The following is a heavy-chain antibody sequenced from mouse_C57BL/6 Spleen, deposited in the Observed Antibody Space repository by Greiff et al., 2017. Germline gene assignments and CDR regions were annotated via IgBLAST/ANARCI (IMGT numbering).Heavy chain of an antibody. CDR3: AKSTVEYYFDY. V-gene: IGHV1-69*01. CDR2: IDPSDSYT. CDR1: GYTFTSYW. D-gene: IGHD1-1*01. Sequence: QVQLQQPGAELVMPGASLKLSCKASGYTFTSYWMHWVKQRPGQGLEWIGEIDPSDSYTNYNQKFQGKSTLTVDKSSRPAYMQLSSLSSEDSAVYYCAKSTVEYYFDYWGQGTTLTVSS. J-gene: IGHJ2*01.